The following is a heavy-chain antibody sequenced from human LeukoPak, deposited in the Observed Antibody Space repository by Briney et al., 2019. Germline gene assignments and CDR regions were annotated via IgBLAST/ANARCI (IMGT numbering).Heavy chain of an antibody. CDR3: ASNNYYGSGSYFSTASWFDP. Sequence: SETLSLTCTVSGGSISSYYWSWLRQPPGKGLEWIGYIYYSGGTNYNPSLKSRVTISVDTSKNQFSLKLSSVTAADTAVYYCASNNYYGSGSYFSTASWFDPWGQGTLVTVSS. J-gene: IGHJ5*02. D-gene: IGHD3-10*01. V-gene: IGHV4-59*08. CDR2: IYYSGGT. CDR1: GGSISSYY.